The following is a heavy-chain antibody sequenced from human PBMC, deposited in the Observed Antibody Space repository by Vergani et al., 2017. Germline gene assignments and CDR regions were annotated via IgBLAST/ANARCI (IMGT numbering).Heavy chain of an antibody. V-gene: IGHV4-34*01. CDR3: ARGTSYYDFWSGYWSDYYYGMDV. CDR1: GGSFSGYY. J-gene: IGHJ6*02. D-gene: IGHD3-3*01. Sequence: QVQLQQWGAGLLKPSETLSLTCAVYGGSFSGYYWGWIRQPPGKGLEWIGSIYYSGSTNYNPSLKSRVTISVDTSKNQFSLKLSSVTAADTAVYYCARGTSYYDFWSGYWSDYYYGMDVWGQGTTVTVSS. CDR2: IYYSGST.